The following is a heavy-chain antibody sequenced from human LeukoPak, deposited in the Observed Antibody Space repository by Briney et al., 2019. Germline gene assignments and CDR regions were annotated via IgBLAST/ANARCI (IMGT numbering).Heavy chain of an antibody. CDR3: ARDYDY. CDR1: GFTFSSYA. J-gene: IGHJ4*02. V-gene: IGHV3-30-3*01. CDR2: ISYDGSKK. Sequence: GGFLRLSCAASGFTFSSYAMHWVRQAPGKGLEWVTVISYDGSKKYYTDSVKGRFTISRDNPKNTLYLQMNSLRAEDAALYYCARDYDYWGQGTLVTVSS.